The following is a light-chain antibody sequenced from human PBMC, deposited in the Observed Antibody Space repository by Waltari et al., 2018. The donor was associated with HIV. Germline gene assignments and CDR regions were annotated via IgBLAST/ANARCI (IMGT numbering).Light chain of an antibody. CDR2: LGS. J-gene: IGKJ4*01. V-gene: IGKV2-28*01. CDR3: MQGLQTPQVT. CDR1: QNLLDSHGYNY. Sequence: DIVMTQSPLSLPVPPGEPASISCRSSQNLLDSHGYNYLDWYLQRPGQSPQLLIYLGSNRTSGVPDRFSGGGSGTDFTLKISRVEADDVGVYYCMQGLQTPQVTFGGGTKVEIK.